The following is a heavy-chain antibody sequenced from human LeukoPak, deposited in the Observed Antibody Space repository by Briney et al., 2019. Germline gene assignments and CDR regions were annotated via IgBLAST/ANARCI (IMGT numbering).Heavy chain of an antibody. CDR1: GFTFSTYA. CDR3: AKDGRGSSSWANDY. Sequence: WGSLTLTCAASGFTFSTYALSWVRQAPGKGLEWVSAVSGSGSSTYYADSDNSRFPISRDNSKNTLYLQMNSLRAEDTAVYYCAKDGRGSSSWANDYWGQGTLVTVSS. J-gene: IGHJ4*02. D-gene: IGHD6-13*01. V-gene: IGHV3-23*01. CDR2: VSGSGSST.